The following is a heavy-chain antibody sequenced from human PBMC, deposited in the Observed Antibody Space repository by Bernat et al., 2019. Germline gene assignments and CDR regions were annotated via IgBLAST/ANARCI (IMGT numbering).Heavy chain of an antibody. CDR2: IYYSGST. J-gene: IGHJ2*01. Sequence: QVQLQESGPGLVKPSETLSLTCTVPGGSISSYYWSCIRQPPGNGLEWIGYIYYSGSTYYNPSLKSGVTISVDTSKNQFSLKLTSVTAADTAVYYCAGVFGGNSAYWDFDLWGRGTLVTVSS. CDR3: AGVFGGNSAYWDFDL. CDR1: GGSISSYY. V-gene: IGHV4-59*01. D-gene: IGHD4-23*01.